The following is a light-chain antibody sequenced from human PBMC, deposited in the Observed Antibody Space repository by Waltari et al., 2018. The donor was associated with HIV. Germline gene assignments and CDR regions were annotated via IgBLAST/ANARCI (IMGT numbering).Light chain of an antibody. CDR2: GVS. CDR1: QSLLHTNGYNY. J-gene: IGKJ2*01. CDR3: MQGLQTLYT. Sequence: DIVMTQSPLSLPVTPGEPASISCRSSQSLLHTNGYNYLDWYLQKPGQSPQLLIYGVSNRASGVPDRFSGSGSGTDFTLKISRVEAEDVGLYYCMQGLQTLYTFGQGTKLEIK. V-gene: IGKV2-28*01.